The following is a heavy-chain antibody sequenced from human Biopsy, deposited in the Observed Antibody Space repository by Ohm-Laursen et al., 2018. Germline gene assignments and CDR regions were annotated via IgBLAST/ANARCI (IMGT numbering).Heavy chain of an antibody. Sequence: ASVKVSCNASGYTLTTYDITWVRQATGQGPEWMGWMNPISGNTGYAHKFRGRVTMTSDSSISTAYLEVSSLTFEDTAVYYCARAVRYRLLSDPWGQGTLVTVSS. V-gene: IGHV1-8*01. J-gene: IGHJ5*02. CDR2: MNPISGNT. CDR3: ARAVRYRLLSDP. CDR1: GYTLTTYD. D-gene: IGHD2/OR15-2a*01.